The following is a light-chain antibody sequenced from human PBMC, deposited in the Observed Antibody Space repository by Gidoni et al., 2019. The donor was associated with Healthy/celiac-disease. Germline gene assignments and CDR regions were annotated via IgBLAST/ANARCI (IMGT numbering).Light chain of an antibody. Sequence: EIVMTQSPAPMSVSPGERATLSCRASQSVSSYLAWYQQKPGQAPRLLIYGASTRATGIPARFSGSGSGTEFTLTISSLQSEDFAVYYCQQYNNWPPTFGQGTKVEIK. V-gene: IGKV3-15*01. CDR1: QSVSSY. CDR2: GAS. CDR3: QQYNNWPPT. J-gene: IGKJ1*01.